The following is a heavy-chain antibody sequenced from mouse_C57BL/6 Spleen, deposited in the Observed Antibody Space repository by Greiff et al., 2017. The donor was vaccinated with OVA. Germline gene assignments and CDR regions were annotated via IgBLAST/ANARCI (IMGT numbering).Heavy chain of an antibody. CDR2: IRLKSDNYAT. J-gene: IGHJ3*01. CDR3: TGDWARFAY. V-gene: IGHV6-3*01. CDR1: GFTFSNYW. Sequence: EVKLMESGGGLVQPGGSMKLSCVASGFTFSNYWMNWVRQSPEKGLEWVAQIRLKSDNYATHYAESVKGRFTISRDDSKSSVYLQMNNLRAEDTGIYYCTGDWARFAYWGQGTLVTVSA. D-gene: IGHD4-1*01.